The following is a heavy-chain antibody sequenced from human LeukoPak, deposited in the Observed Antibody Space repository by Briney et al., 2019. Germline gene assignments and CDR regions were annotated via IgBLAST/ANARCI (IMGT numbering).Heavy chain of an antibody. CDR3: ARGAWAYYYDSSGYYYFDY. CDR2: INHSGST. V-gene: IGHV4-34*01. D-gene: IGHD3-22*01. CDR1: GGSFSGYY. J-gene: IGHJ4*02. Sequence: PSETLSLTCAVYGGSFSGYYWSWIRQPPGKGLEWIGEINHSGSTNYNPSLKSRVTISVDTSKNQFSLKLSSVTAADTAVYYCARGAWAYYYDSSGYYYFDYWGQGTLVTVSS.